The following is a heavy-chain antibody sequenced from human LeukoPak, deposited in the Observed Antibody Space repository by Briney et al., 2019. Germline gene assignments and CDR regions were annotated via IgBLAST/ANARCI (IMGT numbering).Heavy chain of an antibody. V-gene: IGHV3-21*01. CDR3: ASRRGAVAGGIDY. Sequence: PGGSLRLSCAASGFTFSSYSMNWVRQAPGKGLEWVSSISSSSNYIYYADSLKGRFTISRDNAKTSLYLQMTSLRAEDTAVYYCASRRGAVAGGIDYWGQGTLVTVPS. CDR1: GFTFSSYS. D-gene: IGHD6-19*01. J-gene: IGHJ4*02. CDR2: ISSSSNYI.